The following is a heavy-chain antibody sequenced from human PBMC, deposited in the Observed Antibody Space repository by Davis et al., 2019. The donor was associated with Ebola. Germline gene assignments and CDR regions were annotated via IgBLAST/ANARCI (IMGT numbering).Heavy chain of an antibody. D-gene: IGHD2-15*01. J-gene: IGHJ6*02. Sequence: AASVKVSCKASGGTFNSFAFNWVRQAPGQGLEWMGRFIPILGRANNVQKFQGRVTITADESTSTAYMELSSLRSEDTAVYYCARGSCSGGSCYSDYYGMDVWGQGTTVTVSS. CDR1: GGTFNSFA. CDR2: FIPILGRA. CDR3: ARGSCSGGSCYSDYYGMDV. V-gene: IGHV1-69*11.